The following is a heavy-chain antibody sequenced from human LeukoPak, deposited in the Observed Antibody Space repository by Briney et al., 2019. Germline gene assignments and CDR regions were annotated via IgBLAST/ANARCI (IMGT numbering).Heavy chain of an antibody. V-gene: IGHV3-64*01. CDR2: ISSNGGST. J-gene: IGHJ6*03. Sequence: GSLRLSCTASGFTFGDYAMSWVRQAPGKGLEYVSAISSNGGSTYYANSVKGRFTISRDNSKNTLYLQMGSLRAEDMAVYYCARAPVPDYYYYMDVWGKGTTVTVSS. CDR3: ARAPVPDYYYYMDV. D-gene: IGHD2-2*01. CDR1: GFTFGDYA.